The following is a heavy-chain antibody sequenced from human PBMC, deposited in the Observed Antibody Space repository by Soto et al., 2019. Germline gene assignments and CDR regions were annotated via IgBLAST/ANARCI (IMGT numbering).Heavy chain of an antibody. CDR1: GGSISSYY. J-gene: IGHJ4*02. D-gene: IGHD1-26*01. Sequence: TLSLTCTVSGGSISSYYWTWIRQPPGKGLEWIGYIYYRGSTNYNPSLKSRVTISVDTSKNQFSLKLSSVTAADTAVYYCARRYGGNLDYWGQGTLVTVSS. CDR2: IYYRGST. V-gene: IGHV4-59*08. CDR3: ARRYGGNLDY.